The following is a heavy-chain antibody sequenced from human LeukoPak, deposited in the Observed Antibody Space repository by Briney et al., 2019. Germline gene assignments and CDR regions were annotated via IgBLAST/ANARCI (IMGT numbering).Heavy chain of an antibody. CDR2: MNPNSGNK. CDR3: ARSKGARFRELLNY. J-gene: IGHJ4*02. Sequence: ASVKVSCKASGYTFTSHDINWVPQATGQGLEWMGWMNPNSGNKGYAQKFQGRVTMTRNTSISTAYMELSSLRSEDTAVYYCARSKGARFRELLNYWGQGTLVTVSS. D-gene: IGHD3-10*01. CDR1: GYTFTSHD. V-gene: IGHV1-8*01.